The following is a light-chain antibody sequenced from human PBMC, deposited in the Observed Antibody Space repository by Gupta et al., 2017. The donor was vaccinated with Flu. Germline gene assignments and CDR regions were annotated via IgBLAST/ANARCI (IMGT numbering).Light chain of an antibody. CDR1: QSVLYSSNNKNY. V-gene: IGKV4-1*01. CDR3: QQDDSTSYT. J-gene: IGKJ2*01. CDR2: WAS. Sequence: SLGERATINCKSSQSVLYSSNNKNYLAWYQQKPGQPPKLLIYWASTRESGVPDRFSGSGSGTDFTLTISSLQAEDVAVYYCQQDDSTSYTFDQGTKLEIK.